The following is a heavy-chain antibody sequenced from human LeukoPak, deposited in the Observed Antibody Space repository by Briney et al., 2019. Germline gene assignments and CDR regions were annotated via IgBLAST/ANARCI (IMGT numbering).Heavy chain of an antibody. J-gene: IGHJ4*02. CDR2: IIPIFGTA. CDR1: GYTFASYY. V-gene: IGHV1-69*05. CDR3: ARDFDGFDY. Sequence: SVKVSCKASGYTFASYYMHWVRQAPGQGLEWMGGIIPIFGTANYAQKFQGRVTITTDESTSTAYMELSSLRSEDTAVYYCARDFDGFDYWGQGTLVTVSS.